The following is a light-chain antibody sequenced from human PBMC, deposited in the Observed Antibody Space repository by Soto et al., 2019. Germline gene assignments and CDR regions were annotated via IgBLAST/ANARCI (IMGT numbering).Light chain of an antibody. Sequence: EIVMTQSPATLSASPGERATLSCRAGQRVSSGLAWYQQKPGQTPRLLIYAASTRATGIPARFSGSGSGTEFTLTISSLQSEDFAVYYCQQYNNWPLTFGGGTKVEIK. CDR3: QQYNNWPLT. V-gene: IGKV3-15*01. CDR1: QRVSSG. CDR2: AAS. J-gene: IGKJ4*01.